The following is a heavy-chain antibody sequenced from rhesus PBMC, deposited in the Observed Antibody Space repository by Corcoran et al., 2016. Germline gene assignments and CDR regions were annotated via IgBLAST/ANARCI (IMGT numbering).Heavy chain of an antibody. CDR1: GYSISSGYG. CDR3: ARSAYSGSLDY. J-gene: IGHJ4*01. V-gene: IGHV4-127*01. CDR2: IGGSSGST. Sequence: QVQLQESGPGLVKPSETLSLTCAVSGYSISSGYGWSWIRQPPGKGLEWIGFIGGSSGSTNYNPSLKSRVTISKDTSKNQVSLKLSSVTALDTAVYYCARSAYSGSLDYGGQGLLVTVSS. D-gene: IGHD3-16*01.